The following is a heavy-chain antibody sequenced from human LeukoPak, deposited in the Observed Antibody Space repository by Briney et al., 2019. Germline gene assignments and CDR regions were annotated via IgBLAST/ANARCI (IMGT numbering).Heavy chain of an antibody. D-gene: IGHD3-22*01. CDR2: IYYSGST. CDR3: AREMYYYDSSGSPDAFDI. CDR1: GGSISSSSYY. V-gene: IGHV4-31*03. Sequence: SETLSLTCTVSGGSISSSSYYWGWIRQPPGKRLEWIGYIYYSGSTYYNPSLKSRVTISVDTSKNQFSLKLSSVTAADTAVYYCAREMYYYDSSGSPDAFDIWGQGTMVTVSS. J-gene: IGHJ3*02.